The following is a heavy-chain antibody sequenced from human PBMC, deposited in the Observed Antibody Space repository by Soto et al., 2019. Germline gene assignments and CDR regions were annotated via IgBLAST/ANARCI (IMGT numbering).Heavy chain of an antibody. D-gene: IGHD6-19*01. J-gene: IGHJ6*02. Sequence: GGSLRLSCAASGFTFSSYGMHWFRQAPGKGLEWVAVIGSDGSNTYYADSVTGRFTISRDNSKNTLYLQMNSLKAEDTGVYDGARPGASGYSSGWYSYGMDVWGQGTTVTVSS. CDR2: IGSDGSNT. V-gene: IGHV3-33*01. CDR3: ARPGASGYSSGWYSYGMDV. CDR1: GFTFSSYG.